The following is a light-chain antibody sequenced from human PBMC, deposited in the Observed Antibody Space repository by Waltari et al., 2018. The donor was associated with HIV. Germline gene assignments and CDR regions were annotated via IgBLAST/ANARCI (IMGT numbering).Light chain of an antibody. CDR3: QSYDSRLSAGV. CDR2: ANN. CDR1: NSNIGSTYD. V-gene: IGLV1-40*01. J-gene: IGLJ3*02. Sequence: QSVLTQPPSVSGAPGQRVTISCPGSNSNIGSTYDVHWYQLLPGKAPKLLIYANNNRPSGVPDRFSGSKSGASASLAITGLQAEDEADYSCQSYDSRLSAGVFGGGTKVTVL.